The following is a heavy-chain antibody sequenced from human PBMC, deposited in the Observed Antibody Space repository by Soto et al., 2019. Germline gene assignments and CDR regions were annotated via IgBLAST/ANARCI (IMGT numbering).Heavy chain of an antibody. CDR1: GGSISSSNW. CDR2: IYHSGST. CDR3: ARLGAPTIFGVVNPRYYYGLDV. Sequence: QVQLQESGPGLVKPSGTLSLTCAVSGGSISSSNWWSWVRQPPGKGLEWIGEIYHSGSTNYNPSLKSRVTISVDKSKNQFSLKLSSVTAADTAVYYCARLGAPTIFGVVNPRYYYGLDVWGQGTTVTVSS. V-gene: IGHV4-4*02. J-gene: IGHJ6*02. D-gene: IGHD3-3*01.